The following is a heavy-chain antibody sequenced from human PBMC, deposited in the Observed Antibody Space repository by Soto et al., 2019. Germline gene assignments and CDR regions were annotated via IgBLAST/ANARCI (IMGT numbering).Heavy chain of an antibody. CDR3: AIGGDPYDYIWGSYRQNLDY. Sequence: QVQLVQSGAEVKKPGASVKVSCKASGYTFTSYGISWVRQAPGQGLEWMGWISADNGNTNYAQKLQGRVTMTTDKSRRKAYMQLRSVRSDDTVVYYCAIGGDPYDYIWGSYRQNLDYWGQGTLVTVSS. J-gene: IGHJ4*02. CDR1: GYTFTSYG. V-gene: IGHV1-18*01. D-gene: IGHD3-16*02. CDR2: ISADNGNT.